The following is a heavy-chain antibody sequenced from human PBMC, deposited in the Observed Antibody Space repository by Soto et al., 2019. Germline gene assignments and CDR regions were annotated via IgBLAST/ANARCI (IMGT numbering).Heavy chain of an antibody. D-gene: IGHD5-18*01. CDR2: ISSSSSTI. J-gene: IGHJ4*02. V-gene: IGHV3-48*01. CDR1: GCNFSSYT. Sequence: PGGTLRRPCAAAGCNFSSYTMNWVRQGRGKGLEWVSYISSSSSTIYYADSVKGRFTISRDNAKNSLYLQMNSLRAEDTAVYYCARDPADTAMVRSFDYWGPGTLVTVSS. CDR3: ARDPADTAMVRSFDY.